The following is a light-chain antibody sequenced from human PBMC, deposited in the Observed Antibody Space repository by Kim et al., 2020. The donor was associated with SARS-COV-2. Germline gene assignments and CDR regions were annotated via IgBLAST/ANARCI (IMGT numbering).Light chain of an antibody. Sequence: PGKPATMNCGGNNIGSKAVQWYQQKPGQAPVLVIYYNADRPSGIPERFSGSNSGSTAPLTISRVEAGDEADFYCQVWDSSSDPAGVFGGGTQLTVL. V-gene: IGLV3-21*04. CDR1: NIGSKA. J-gene: IGLJ3*02. CDR3: QVWDSSSDPAGV. CDR2: YNA.